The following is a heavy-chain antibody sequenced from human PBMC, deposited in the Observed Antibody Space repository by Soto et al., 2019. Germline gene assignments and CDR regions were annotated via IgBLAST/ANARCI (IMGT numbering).Heavy chain of an antibody. Sequence: PGGSLRLSCAASGFTFSSYSMNWVRQAPGKGLEWVSSISSSSSYIYYADSVKGRFTISRDNAKNSLYLQMNSLRAEATAVYYCAAIGIYAPPFDSWGQGTLVTVSS. J-gene: IGHJ4*02. CDR3: AAIGIYAPPFDS. CDR2: ISSSSSYI. D-gene: IGHD2-2*01. V-gene: IGHV3-21*01. CDR1: GFTFSSYS.